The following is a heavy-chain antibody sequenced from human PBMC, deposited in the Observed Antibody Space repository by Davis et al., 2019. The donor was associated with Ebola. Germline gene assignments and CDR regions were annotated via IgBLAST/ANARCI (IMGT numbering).Heavy chain of an antibody. V-gene: IGHV3-23*01. Sequence: PGGSLRLSCAASGFTFSSYAMSWVRQAPGKGLEWVSAIRGSGGSTYYADSVKGRFTISRDNSKNTLYLQMNSLRAEDTAVYYCAKDLENYYGSGSYHASWGQGTLVTVSS. CDR3: AKDLENYYGSGSYHAS. D-gene: IGHD3-10*01. J-gene: IGHJ4*02. CDR1: GFTFSSYA. CDR2: IRGSGGST.